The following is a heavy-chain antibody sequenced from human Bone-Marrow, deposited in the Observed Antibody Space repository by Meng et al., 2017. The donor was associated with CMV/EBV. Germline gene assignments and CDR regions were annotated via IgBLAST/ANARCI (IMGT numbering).Heavy chain of an antibody. CDR3: ARGVVGATDY. CDR2: INHSGST. D-gene: IGHD1-26*01. Sequence: SETLSLTCAVYGGSFSGYYWSWIRQPPGKGLEWIGEINHSGSTNYNPSLKGRVTISVDTSKNQFSLKLSSVTAADTAVYYCARGVVGATDYWGQGTLVTVSS. J-gene: IGHJ4*02. CDR1: GGSFSGYY. V-gene: IGHV4-34*01.